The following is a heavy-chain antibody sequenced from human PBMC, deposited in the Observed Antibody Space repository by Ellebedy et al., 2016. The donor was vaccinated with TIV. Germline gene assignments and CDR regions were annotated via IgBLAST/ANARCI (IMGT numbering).Heavy chain of an antibody. Sequence: GESLKISCAASGFTFSIYAMGWVRQAPGKGLEWVSTISRNGGGKYYAGPVEGRFTISRDNSNNPLWLQMSGLRAEDTARYFCAKDLGIERQWGFDYWGQGTLVTVSS. D-gene: IGHD1-26*01. CDR2: ISRNGGGK. J-gene: IGHJ4*02. CDR1: GFTFSIYA. V-gene: IGHV3-23*01. CDR3: AKDLGIERQWGFDY.